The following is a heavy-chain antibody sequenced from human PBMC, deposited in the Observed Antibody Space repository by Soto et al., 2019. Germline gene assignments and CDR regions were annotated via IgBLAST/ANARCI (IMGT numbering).Heavy chain of an antibody. V-gene: IGHV6-1*01. CDR3: AIDHITGTTSSPDAFDI. D-gene: IGHD1-7*01. J-gene: IGHJ3*02. Sequence: SQTLSLTCAIPGDSVSSNSAAWNWIRQSPSRGLGCPGRTYYRSKWYNDYAVSVKSRITINPDTSKNQFSLQLNSVTPEDTAVYYCAIDHITGTTSSPDAFDIWGQGTMVTVSS. CDR2: TYYRSKWYN. CDR1: GDSVSSNSAA.